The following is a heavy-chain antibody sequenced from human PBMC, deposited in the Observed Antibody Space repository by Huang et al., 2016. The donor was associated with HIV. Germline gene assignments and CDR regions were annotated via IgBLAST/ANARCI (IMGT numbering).Heavy chain of an antibody. CDR3: ARDRGQQLSPFDS. Sequence: EVQLVESGGGLVKPGGSLRLSCAASGFSLDSYNMYWVRQTPGHGLLCVSSISPCSSFIDYADSVKGRFSISRDNAKNSLYLQMNNLRGEDTAVYYCARDRGQQLSPFDSWGQVTLVTVSS. CDR1: GFSLDSYN. CDR2: ISPCSSFI. D-gene: IGHD6-13*01. J-gene: IGHJ4*02. V-gene: IGHV3-21*01.